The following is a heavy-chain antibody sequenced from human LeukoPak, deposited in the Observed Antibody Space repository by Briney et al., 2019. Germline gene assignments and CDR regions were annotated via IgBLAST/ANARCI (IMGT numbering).Heavy chain of an antibody. CDR3: ARDLSDDYSLDY. CDR2: ITISSSII. V-gene: IGHV3-21*01. J-gene: IGHJ4*02. CDR1: GFTFSSYA. D-gene: IGHD3-16*01. Sequence: GGSLSLSCAASGFTFSSYAMHWVRQAPGKGLEWVSSITISSSIIYYADSVKGRFTISRDNAKNSLFLQMNSLRAEDTAVYYCARDLSDDYSLDYWGQATLVSVSS.